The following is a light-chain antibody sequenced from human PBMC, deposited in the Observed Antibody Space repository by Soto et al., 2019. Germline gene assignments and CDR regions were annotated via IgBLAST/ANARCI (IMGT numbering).Light chain of an antibody. CDR3: QHYNGFSIT. J-gene: IGKJ1*01. Sequence: IQLTQSPSSLSASVGARVTITCRASQGISSYLGWYQQKPGKAPNLLIYDASTLHSGVPSRFSGSGSGTEFTLTISSLQPDDFATYYCQHYNGFSITFGQGTKVDIK. CDR1: QGISSY. V-gene: IGKV1-9*01. CDR2: DAS.